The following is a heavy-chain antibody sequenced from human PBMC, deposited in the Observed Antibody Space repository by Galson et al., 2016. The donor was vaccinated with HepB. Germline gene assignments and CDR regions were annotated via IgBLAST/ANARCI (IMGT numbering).Heavy chain of an antibody. CDR1: GGTFSSHA. V-gene: IGHV1-69*01. CDR2: IIPFFGTP. CDR3: ARAGSISSGYYLLFDF. Sequence: KASGGTFSSHAISWVRQAPGQGLEWMGGIIPFFGTPNYAQNFQGRVTITADESTSTVYMELSSLRSEDTAVYYCARAGSISSGYYLLFDFWGQGTLVTVSS. J-gene: IGHJ4*02. D-gene: IGHD3-22*01.